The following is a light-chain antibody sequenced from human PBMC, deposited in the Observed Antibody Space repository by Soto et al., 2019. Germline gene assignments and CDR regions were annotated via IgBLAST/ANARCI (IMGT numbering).Light chain of an antibody. CDR2: DVS. Sequence: QSVLTQPASVSWSPGQSITISCTGTSSDVGGYNYVSWYQQHPGKAPKLMIYDVSNRPSGVSNRFSGSTSGNTASLTISGRQAEDEADYYCSSYTSSSTLVFGGGTKLTVL. CDR1: SSDVGGYNY. V-gene: IGLV2-14*01. CDR3: SSYTSSSTLV. J-gene: IGLJ2*01.